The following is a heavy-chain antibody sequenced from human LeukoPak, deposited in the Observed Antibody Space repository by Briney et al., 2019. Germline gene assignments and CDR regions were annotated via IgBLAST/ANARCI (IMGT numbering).Heavy chain of an antibody. Sequence: PGRSLRLSCAASGFTFSSHGMHWVRQAPGKGLEWVAVISYDGSNKYYADSVKGRFTISRDNSKNTLYLQMNSLRAEDTAVYYCAKDLPSLGREGDAFDIWGQGTMVTVSS. J-gene: IGHJ3*02. CDR1: GFTFSSHG. D-gene: IGHD1-26*01. CDR2: ISYDGSNK. V-gene: IGHV3-30*18. CDR3: AKDLPSLGREGDAFDI.